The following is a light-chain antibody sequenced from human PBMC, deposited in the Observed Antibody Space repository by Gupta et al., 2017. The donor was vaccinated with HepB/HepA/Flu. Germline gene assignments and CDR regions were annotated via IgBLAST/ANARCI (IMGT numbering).Light chain of an antibody. V-gene: IGKV1-9*01. Sequence: DIQLTQSPSFLSASVGDRVAITCRASQGISSYLAWYQQKPGKAPKLLIYAASTVQSGVPSRFSGRGSGTELTLTISCLQPEDFATYYCQQRNSYPITFGQGTRLEIK. CDR2: AAS. CDR1: QGISSY. CDR3: QQRNSYPIT. J-gene: IGKJ5*01.